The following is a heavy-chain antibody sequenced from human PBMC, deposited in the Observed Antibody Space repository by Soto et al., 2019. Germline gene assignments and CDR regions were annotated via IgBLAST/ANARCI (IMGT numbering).Heavy chain of an antibody. CDR3: ARPNFSSGWVVSYDY. J-gene: IGHJ4*02. V-gene: IGHV1-46*01. D-gene: IGHD6-19*01. CDR2: INPSGGST. CDR1: GYAFTSYY. Sequence: ASVKVSCKASGYAFTSYYMHWVRQAPGQGLEWMGIINPSGGSTSYAQKFQGRVTMTRDTSTSTVYMELSSLRSEDTAVYYCARPNFSSGWVVSYDYWGQGTLVTVSS.